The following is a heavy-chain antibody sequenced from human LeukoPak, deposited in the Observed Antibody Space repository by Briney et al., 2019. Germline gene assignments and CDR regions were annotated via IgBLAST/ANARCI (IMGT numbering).Heavy chain of an antibody. V-gene: IGHV1-18*01. CDR2: ISAYNGNT. D-gene: IGHD3-3*01. CDR1: GYSFTSNG. J-gene: IGHJ4*02. CDR3: ARSYYDFWSGALDY. Sequence: ASVKVSFKASGYSFTSNGISWVRQAPGQGLEWMGWISAYNGNTNYAQKLQGRVTMTTDTSTSTAYMELRSLRSDDTAVYYCARSYYDFWSGALDYWGQGTLVTVSS.